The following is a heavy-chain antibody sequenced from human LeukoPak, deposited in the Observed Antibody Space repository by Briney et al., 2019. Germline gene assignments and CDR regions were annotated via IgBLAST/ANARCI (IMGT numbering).Heavy chain of an antibody. Sequence: SETLSLTCTVSGGSISSYYWSWIRQPPGKGLEWIGYIYYSGSTNYNPSLKSRVTISVDTSKNQFSLKLSSVTAADTAVYYRAREYQHLRNNWFDPWGQGTLVTVSS. CDR3: AREYQHLRNNWFDP. D-gene: IGHD2-2*01. V-gene: IGHV4-59*12. CDR2: IYYSGST. CDR1: GGSISSYY. J-gene: IGHJ5*02.